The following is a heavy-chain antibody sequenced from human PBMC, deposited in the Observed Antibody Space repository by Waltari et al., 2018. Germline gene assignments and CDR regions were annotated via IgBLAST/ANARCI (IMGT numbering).Heavy chain of an antibody. CDR2: IKGDGSEN. CDR1: GFPFSNFW. CDR3: ASGGHVDY. Sequence: EVLLVESGGGLVQPGGSLRLSCAASGFPFSNFWMTWVRQAPGKGLEWVANIKGDGSENHYLDSGRGRFTVSRDNARNSLYLQMNSLRADDTAVYYCASGGHVDYCGQGTLVTVSS. V-gene: IGHV3-7*03. D-gene: IGHD3-16*01. J-gene: IGHJ4*02.